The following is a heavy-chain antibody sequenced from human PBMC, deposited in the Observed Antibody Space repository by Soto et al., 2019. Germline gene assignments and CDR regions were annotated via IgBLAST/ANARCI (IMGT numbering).Heavy chain of an antibody. Sequence: ASVKVSCNASGGTFSSYAISWVRQAPGQGLEWMGGIIPIFGTANYAQKFQGRVTITADESTSTAYMELSSLRSEDTAVYYCAGHKNYSSSPGSYYYCRIEVLGQGTTGTVAS. J-gene: IGHJ6*02. CDR3: AGHKNYSSSPGSYYYCRIEV. V-gene: IGHV1-69*13. D-gene: IGHD6-6*01. CDR2: IIPIFGTA. CDR1: GGTFSSYA.